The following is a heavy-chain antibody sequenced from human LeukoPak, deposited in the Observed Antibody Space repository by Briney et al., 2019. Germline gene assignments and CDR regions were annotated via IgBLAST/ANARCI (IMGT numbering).Heavy chain of an antibody. V-gene: IGHV3-74*01. CDR2: IDSDGSST. J-gene: IGHJ4*02. Sequence: PGGSLRLSCAASGFTFSSYWMHWVRQAPGKELVWVSRIDSDGSSTSYADSVKGRFTISRDNAKNTLYLQMNSLRAEDTAVYYCARDKSGGSVTTSFDYWGQGTLVTVSS. D-gene: IGHD4-17*01. CDR1: GFTFSSYW. CDR3: ARDKSGGSVTTSFDY.